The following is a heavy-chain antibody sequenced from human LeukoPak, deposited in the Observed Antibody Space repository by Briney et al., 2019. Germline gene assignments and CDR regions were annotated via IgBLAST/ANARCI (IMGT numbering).Heavy chain of an antibody. V-gene: IGHV3-74*01. J-gene: IGHJ6*03. D-gene: IGHD1-14*01. CDR3: ARDKAGTTPYYYYSMDV. Sequence: GGSLRLSCAASGFTFITYWMHWVRQAPGKGLVWVARISTDGSVTAYADSVKGRFTVSRDNAENTLYLQMNDLRPEDTAVYYCARDKAGTTPYYYYSMDVWGKGTTVTVSS. CDR1: GFTFITYW. CDR2: ISTDGSVT.